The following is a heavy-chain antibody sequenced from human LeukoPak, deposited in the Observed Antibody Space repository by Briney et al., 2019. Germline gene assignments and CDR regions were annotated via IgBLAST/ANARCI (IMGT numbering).Heavy chain of an antibody. CDR1: GGSISSSSYY. J-gene: IGHJ5*02. CDR2: IYYSGST. D-gene: IGHD6-13*01. CDR3: AEHIAAKNSGWFDP. V-gene: IGHV4-39*01. Sequence: SETLSLTCTVSGGSISSSSYYWGWIRQPPGKGLEWIGSIYYSGSTYYNPSLKSRVTISVDTSKNQFSLKLSSVTAADTAVYYCAEHIAAKNSGWFDPWGQGTLVTVSS.